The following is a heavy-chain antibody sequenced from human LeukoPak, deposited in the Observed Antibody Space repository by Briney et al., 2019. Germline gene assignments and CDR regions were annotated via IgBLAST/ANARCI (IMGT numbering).Heavy chain of an antibody. D-gene: IGHD1-26*01. V-gene: IGHV5-51*01. CDR2: IYPGDSDT. CDR3: ARQRDSGSYPDAFDI. Sequence: GESLKISCKGSGYSFTSYWIGWVRQMPGKGLEWMGIIYPGDSDTRYSPSFQGQVTISADKSISTAYLQWSSLKASDTAMYYCARQRDSGSYPDAFDIWGQGTMVTVSS. CDR1: GYSFTSYW. J-gene: IGHJ3*02.